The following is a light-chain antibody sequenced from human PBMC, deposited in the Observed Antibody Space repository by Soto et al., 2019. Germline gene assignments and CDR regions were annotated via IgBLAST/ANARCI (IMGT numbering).Light chain of an antibody. V-gene: IGLV1-40*01. CDR1: SSNIGTGYD. Sequence: QSVLTQPPSVSGAPGQTVTISCTGSSSNIGTGYDVPWYQQLPGTAPKPLIYVNSNRPAGVPDRFSGSKSGTSASLAITGLQAEDEADYYCQSYDSSLSAVVFGGGTKVTVL. CDR2: VNS. CDR3: QSYDSSLSAVV. J-gene: IGLJ2*01.